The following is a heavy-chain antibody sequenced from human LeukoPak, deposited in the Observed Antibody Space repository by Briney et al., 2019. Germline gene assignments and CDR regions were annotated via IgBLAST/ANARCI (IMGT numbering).Heavy chain of an antibody. V-gene: IGHV3-23*01. Sequence: GGSLRLSCAASGFTFSSYAMNWVRQAPGKGLEWVSTISGGGGSTYYVDSVKGRFTISRGNSKNTLYLQVSSLRAEDTAVYYCAKGGKWDVTPFDYWGQGTLVTVSS. CDR3: AKGGKWDVTPFDY. J-gene: IGHJ4*02. CDR1: GFTFSSYA. CDR2: ISGGGGST. D-gene: IGHD1-26*01.